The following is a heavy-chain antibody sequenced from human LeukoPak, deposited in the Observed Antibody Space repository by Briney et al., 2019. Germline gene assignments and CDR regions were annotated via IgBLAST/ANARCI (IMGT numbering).Heavy chain of an antibody. D-gene: IGHD3-3*01. CDR1: GGSISGYY. Sequence: SETVSLTCTVSGGSISGYYWSWIRQPPGKELEWIGYIHYSGSTNYNPSLKSRVSFSVDTSKNQFSLELTSVTAADTAVYYCASQYDFWSFDPWGQGTLVTVSS. V-gene: IGHV4-59*08. CDR3: ASQYDFWSFDP. CDR2: IHYSGST. J-gene: IGHJ5*02.